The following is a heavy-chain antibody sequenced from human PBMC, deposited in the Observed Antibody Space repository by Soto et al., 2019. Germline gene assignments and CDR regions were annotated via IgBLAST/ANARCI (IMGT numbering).Heavy chain of an antibody. J-gene: IGHJ4*02. Sequence: PGGSLRLSCAASGFTFSSYWMPWVRQAPGKGLVWVSRINSDGSSTSYADSVKGRFTISRDNAKNTLYLHMNSLRAEDTAVYYCARGPQWEVTTEGDYWGQGTLVTASS. CDR3: ARGPQWEVTTEGDY. V-gene: IGHV3-74*01. CDR1: GFTFSSYW. CDR2: INSDGSST. D-gene: IGHD4-17*01.